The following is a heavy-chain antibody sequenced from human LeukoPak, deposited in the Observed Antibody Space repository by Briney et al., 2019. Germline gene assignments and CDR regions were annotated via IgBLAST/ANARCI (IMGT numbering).Heavy chain of an antibody. V-gene: IGHV4-39*01. J-gene: IGHJ4*02. CDR3: ARRPNCGSGSCYSGPDY. D-gene: IGHD2-15*01. Sequence: SETLSLTCTASGGSISGSNYYWGWIRQPPGRGLEWIGSIYYSGSTYYNPALKSRVTISVDTSKNQFSLKLSSVTAADTAVYYCARRPNCGSGSCYSGPDYWGQGTLVTVSS. CDR2: IYYSGST. CDR1: GGSISGSNYY.